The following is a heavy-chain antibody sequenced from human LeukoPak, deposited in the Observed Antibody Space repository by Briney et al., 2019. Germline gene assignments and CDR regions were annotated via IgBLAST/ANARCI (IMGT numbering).Heavy chain of an antibody. Sequence: ASVKVSCKASGGTFSSYAISWVRQAPGQGLEWMGGIIPIFGTANYAQKFRGRVTITADESTSTAYMELSSLRSEDTAVYYCARDPPYDSSGYAFDYWGQGTLVTVSS. V-gene: IGHV1-69*01. CDR1: GGTFSSYA. J-gene: IGHJ4*02. CDR3: ARDPPYDSSGYAFDY. CDR2: IIPIFGTA. D-gene: IGHD3-22*01.